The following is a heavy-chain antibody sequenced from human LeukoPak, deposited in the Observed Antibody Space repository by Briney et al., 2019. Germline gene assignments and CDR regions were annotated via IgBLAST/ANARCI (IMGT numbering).Heavy chain of an antibody. D-gene: IGHD6-13*01. CDR3: ASDGVSAAAGSIDV. V-gene: IGHV4-59*01. Sequence: SQTLSLTCTVSGGSISSYYWSWIRQPPGKGLEWIGYIYYSGSTNYNPSLKSRVTISVDTSKKQFSLKLSSVTAADTAVYYCASDGVSAAAGSIDVWGRGTLVTVSS. CDR1: GGSISSYY. J-gene: IGHJ2*01. CDR2: IYYSGST.